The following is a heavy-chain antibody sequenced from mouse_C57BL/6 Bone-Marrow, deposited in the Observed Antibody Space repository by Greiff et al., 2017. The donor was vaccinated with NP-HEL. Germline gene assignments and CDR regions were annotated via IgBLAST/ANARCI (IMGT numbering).Heavy chain of an antibody. D-gene: IGHD1-1*01. CDR3: ARSGITTVVATPYWYFDV. CDR2: IYPGSGNT. Sequence: QVQLQQSGPELVKPGASVKISCKASGYSFTSYYIHWVKQRPGQGLEWIGWIYPGSGNTKYNEKFKGKATLTADTSSSTAYMQLSSLTSEDSAVYYCARSGITTVVATPYWYFDVWGTGTTVTVSS. CDR1: GYSFTSYY. V-gene: IGHV1-66*01. J-gene: IGHJ1*03.